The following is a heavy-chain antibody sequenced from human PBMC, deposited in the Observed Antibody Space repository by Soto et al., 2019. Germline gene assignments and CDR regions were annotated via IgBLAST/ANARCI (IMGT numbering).Heavy chain of an antibody. D-gene: IGHD2-15*01. CDR1: GGSISSGGYY. J-gene: IGHJ5*02. CDR3: ANSHCSGGSCYGWFDP. Sequence: ASETLSLTCTVSGGSISSGGYYWSWIRQHPGKGLEWIGYIYYSGSTYYNPSLKSRVTISVDTSKNQFSLKLSSVTAADTAVYYCANSHCSGGSCYGWFDPWGQGTLVTVSS. CDR2: IYYSGST. V-gene: IGHV4-31*03.